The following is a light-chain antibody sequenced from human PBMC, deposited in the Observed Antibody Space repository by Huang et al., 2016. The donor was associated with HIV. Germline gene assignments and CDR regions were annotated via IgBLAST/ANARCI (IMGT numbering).Light chain of an antibody. CDR2: DAS. V-gene: IGKV3-11*01. CDR3: QQRSAWPLT. CDR1: QSVRTY. Sequence: EIVLTQSPATLSWSPGERATLSCRASQSVRTYLAWYQQKPGQAPRLLIYDASNRATGIPARFSGSGSGTDFTLTISNLQSEDFAVYYCQQRSAWPLTFGGGTKVEI. J-gene: IGKJ4*02.